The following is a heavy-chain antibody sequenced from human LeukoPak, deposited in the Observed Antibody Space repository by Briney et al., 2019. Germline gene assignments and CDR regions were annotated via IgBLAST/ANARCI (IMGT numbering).Heavy chain of an antibody. Sequence: GGSLRLCCAASGFTFSSYWMNWARQAPGKGLEWVASINHNGSVNYYVDSVKGRFAISRDNAKNSLYLQMGNLRAEDTAVYFCARGGGLDVWGQGATVTVS. D-gene: IGHD3-16*01. CDR2: INHNGSVN. J-gene: IGHJ6*02. V-gene: IGHV3-7*03. CDR3: ARGGGLDV. CDR1: GFTFSSYW.